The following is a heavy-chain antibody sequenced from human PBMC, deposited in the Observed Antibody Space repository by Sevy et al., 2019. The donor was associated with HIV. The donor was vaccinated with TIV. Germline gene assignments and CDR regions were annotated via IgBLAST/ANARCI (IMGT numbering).Heavy chain of an antibody. D-gene: IGHD2-8*01. CDR2: LSFGCGEI. Sequence: GGFLRLSCAASGFTFSKYSMSWVRQPPGKGLEWFSTLSFGCGEINYADSVKGRFTISRDNSKSSVYLQMNNLRPEDKAVYYCAREGCTKPHDYWGQGTLVTVSS. CDR3: AREGCTKPHDY. V-gene: IGHV3-23*01. J-gene: IGHJ4*02. CDR1: GFTFSKYS.